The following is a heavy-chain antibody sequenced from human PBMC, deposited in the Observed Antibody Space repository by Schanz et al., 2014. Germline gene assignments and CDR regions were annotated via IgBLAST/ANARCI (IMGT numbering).Heavy chain of an antibody. V-gene: IGHV7-4-1*02. CDR2: INPTTGNP. CDR3: ARARYGLDV. Sequence: QLVQSGSEFRKPGASVKVSCKASGYIFSSYAIHWVRQALGQGLEWMGWINPTTGNPGYAQGFTGRFVFSFDTSVSTAYLQISGLKAEDTAVYYCARARYGLDVWGQGTTVTVSS. CDR1: GYIFSSYA. J-gene: IGHJ6*02.